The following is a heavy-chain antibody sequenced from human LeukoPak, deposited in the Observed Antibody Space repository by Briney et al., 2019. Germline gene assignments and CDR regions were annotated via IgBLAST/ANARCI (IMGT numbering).Heavy chain of an antibody. J-gene: IGHJ4*02. V-gene: IGHV3-13*03. Sequence: GGSLRLSCAACGFTFSSYDMHWVRQATGKGLEWVSAIGTAGDTYYPGSVKGQFTISRENAKNSLYLQMNSLRTEDTALYYCAKGKNTGSYLSHVDYWGQGTLVTVSS. CDR2: IGTAGDT. CDR1: GFTFSSYD. CDR3: AKGKNTGSYLSHVDY. D-gene: IGHD3-10*01.